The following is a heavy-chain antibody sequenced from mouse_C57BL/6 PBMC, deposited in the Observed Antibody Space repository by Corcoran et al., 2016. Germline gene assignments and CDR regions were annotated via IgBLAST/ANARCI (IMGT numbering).Heavy chain of an antibody. D-gene: IGHD2-5*01. J-gene: IGHJ3*01. Sequence: QVQLQQSGAELVKPGASVKISCKASGYAFSSYWMNWVKQRPGKGLEWIGQIYPGDGDTNYNGKFKGKATLTADKSSSTAYMQLSSLTSEDSAVYFCARSGYSNYEFAYWGQGTLVTVSA. CDR3: ARSGYSNYEFAY. V-gene: IGHV1-80*01. CDR2: IYPGDGDT. CDR1: GYAFSSYW.